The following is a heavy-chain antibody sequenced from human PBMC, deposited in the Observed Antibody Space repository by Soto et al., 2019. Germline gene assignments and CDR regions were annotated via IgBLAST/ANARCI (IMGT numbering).Heavy chain of an antibody. V-gene: IGHV3-30*18. Sequence: QVQLVESGGGVVQPGRSLRLSCAASGFTFSSYGMHWVRQAPGKGLEWVAVISYDGSNKYYADSVKGRFTISRDNSKNTLYPQMNSLRAEDTAVYYCAKDRYQLPWFDPWGQGTLVTVSS. J-gene: IGHJ5*02. CDR1: GFTFSSYG. CDR3: AKDRYQLPWFDP. D-gene: IGHD2-2*01. CDR2: ISYDGSNK.